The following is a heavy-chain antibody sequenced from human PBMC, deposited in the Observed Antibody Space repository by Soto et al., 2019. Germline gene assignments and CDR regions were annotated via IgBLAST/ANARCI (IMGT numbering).Heavy chain of an antibody. CDR3: ARRMAAVNWFDP. V-gene: IGHV4-59*01. D-gene: IGHD2-15*01. CDR1: GGSISSYY. J-gene: IGHJ5*02. CDR2: IYYIGST. Sequence: QVQLQESGPGLVKPSETLSLTCTVSGGSISSYYWSWIRQPPGKGLEWIGYIYYIGSTNYNPSLKSRVTISVDTSKNQFSLKLSSVTAADTAVYYCARRMAAVNWFDPWGQGTLVTVSA.